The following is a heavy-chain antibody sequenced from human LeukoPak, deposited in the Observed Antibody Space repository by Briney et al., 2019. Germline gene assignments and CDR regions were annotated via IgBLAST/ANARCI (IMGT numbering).Heavy chain of an antibody. CDR1: GYTFTYYF. CDR2: IYPNNGGT. J-gene: IGHJ4*02. V-gene: IGHV1-2*02. Sequence: GASVKVSCKASGYTFTYYFMHWVRQAPGQRLEWRGWIYPNNGGTNYAQKFKDRVTMTGDTSVSTAYMELSSLTSDDTAMYYCAREGLRYCDYWGQGTLVTVSS. CDR3: AREGLRYCDY. D-gene: IGHD2-21*02.